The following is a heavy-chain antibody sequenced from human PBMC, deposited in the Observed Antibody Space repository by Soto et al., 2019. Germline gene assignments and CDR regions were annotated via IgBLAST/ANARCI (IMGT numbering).Heavy chain of an antibody. J-gene: IGHJ3*02. CDR1: GFMFSTYA. CDR3: AHPRGYGVFDAVDI. V-gene: IGHV3-23*01. D-gene: IGHD4-17*01. Sequence: GGSLRLSCAASGFMFSTYAMNWVRQAPGKGLEYVSATTSGGGDTYYAESVRGRFTISRDNSINTLYLHMRSLRPEDTAVYYCAHPRGYGVFDAVDIWGQGTMVTVSS. CDR2: TTSGGGDT.